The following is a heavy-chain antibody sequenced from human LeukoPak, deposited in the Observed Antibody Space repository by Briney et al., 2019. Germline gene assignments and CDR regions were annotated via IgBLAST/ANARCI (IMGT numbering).Heavy chain of an antibody. CDR2: FDPEDGGT. CDR1: GYSLTELS. Sequence: GASVKVSCKVSGYSLTELSMHWVRQAPGKGLEWMGGFDPEDGGTIYAQKFQGRVTMTGDTSTDTAYMELSSLRSEDTAVYYCATVPRNYYDSSGRDNWFDPWGQGTLVTVSS. V-gene: IGHV1-24*01. J-gene: IGHJ5*02. CDR3: ATVPRNYYDSSGRDNWFDP. D-gene: IGHD3-22*01.